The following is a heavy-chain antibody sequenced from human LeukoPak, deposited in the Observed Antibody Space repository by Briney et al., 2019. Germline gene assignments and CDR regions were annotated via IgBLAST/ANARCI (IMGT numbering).Heavy chain of an antibody. CDR3: AKAAVIAAAGTYYYYYGMDV. J-gene: IGHJ6*02. V-gene: IGHV3-7*03. CDR1: GFTFSKYW. CDR2: IKPDGSEK. Sequence: GGSLRLSCAASGFTFSKYWMSWVRQAPGKGLEWVAKIKPDGSEKYYVDSVKGRFTISRDNAKNTLYLQMNSLRAEDTAVYYCAKAAVIAAAGTYYYYYGMDVWGQGTTVTVSS. D-gene: IGHD6-13*01.